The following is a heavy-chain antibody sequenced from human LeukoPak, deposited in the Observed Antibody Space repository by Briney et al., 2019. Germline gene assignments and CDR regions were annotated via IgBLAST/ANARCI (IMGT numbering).Heavy chain of an antibody. V-gene: IGHV3-9*01. CDR2: ISWNSGSI. Sequence: GGSLRLSCAASGFTFDDYAMHWVRQAPGKGLEWVSGISWNSGSIGYVDSVKGRFTISRDNAKNSLYLQMNSLRAEDTAVYYCARLYYDFWSGYYLNDYWGQGTLVTVSS. J-gene: IGHJ4*02. D-gene: IGHD3-3*01. CDR1: GFTFDDYA. CDR3: ARLYYDFWSGYYLNDY.